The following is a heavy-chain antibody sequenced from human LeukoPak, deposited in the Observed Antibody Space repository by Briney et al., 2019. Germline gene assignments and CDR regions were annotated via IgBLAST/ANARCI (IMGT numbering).Heavy chain of an antibody. D-gene: IGHD5-18*01. CDR3: ARSVDRAMVFATDY. Sequence: SVKVSCNASGGTFSTYHISWVRQPPGGRREGLVGIIPIFGIPNYAQKFQGRVTITADESTSTVYMELSSLRSEDTAVYYCARSVDRAMVFATDYWGQGTLVTVSS. J-gene: IGHJ4*02. V-gene: IGHV1-69*13. CDR1: GGTFSTYH. CDR2: IIPIFGIP.